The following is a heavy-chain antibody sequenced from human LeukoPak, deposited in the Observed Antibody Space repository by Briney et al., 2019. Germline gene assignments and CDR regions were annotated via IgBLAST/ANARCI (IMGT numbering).Heavy chain of an antibody. Sequence: SETLSLTCTDSGGSISSSSYYWGWIRQPPGKGLEWIGYIYHSGSTYYNPSLKSRVTISVDRSKNQFSLKLSSVTAADTAVYYCASSKNEWELPYYFDYWGQGTLVTVSS. V-gene: IGHV4-39*07. CDR2: IYHSGST. D-gene: IGHD1-26*01. J-gene: IGHJ4*02. CDR3: ASSKNEWELPYYFDY. CDR1: GGSISSSSYY.